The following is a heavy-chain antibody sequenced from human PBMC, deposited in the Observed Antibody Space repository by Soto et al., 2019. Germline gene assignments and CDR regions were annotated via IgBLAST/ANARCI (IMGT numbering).Heavy chain of an antibody. J-gene: IGHJ4*02. V-gene: IGHV3-23*01. CDR2: ISDSGGST. Sequence: GGSLRLSCAASGFTSSSYAMSWVRQAPGKGLEWVSAISDSGGSTYYADSVKGRFTISRDNSKNTLYLQMNSLRAEDTAVYYCTKVFSSSWFPLGFDYWGRGTLVTVSS. CDR1: GFTSSSYA. CDR3: TKVFSSSWFPLGFDY. D-gene: IGHD6-13*01.